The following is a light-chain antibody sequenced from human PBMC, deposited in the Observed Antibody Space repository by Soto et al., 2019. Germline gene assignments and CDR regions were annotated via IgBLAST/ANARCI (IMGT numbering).Light chain of an antibody. CDR2: DVI. J-gene: IGLJ2*01. CDR1: SSDVGAYNY. V-gene: IGLV2-14*03. CDR3: SSYTTSSSVV. Sequence: QAVVTQPASVSGSPGQSITISCTGTSSDVGAYNYVSWYQQHPGTAPKLMIYDVINRPSGVSNRFSGSKSGNTASLTISGLRAEDEADYYCSSYTTSSSVVFGGGTKLTVL.